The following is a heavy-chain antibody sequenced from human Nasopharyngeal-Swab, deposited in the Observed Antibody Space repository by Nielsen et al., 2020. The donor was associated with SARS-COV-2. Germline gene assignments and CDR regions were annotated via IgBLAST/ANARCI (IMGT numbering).Heavy chain of an antibody. CDR1: GGSFSGYY. CDR3: ALGGDFDY. CDR2: INHSGST. V-gene: IGHV4-34*01. Sequence: SETLSLTCAVYGGSFSGYYWSWIRQPPGKGLEWIGEINHSGSTKSNPSLKSRVTISVDASKNRFSLKLSSVTAADTAVYYCALGGDFDYWGQGTLVTVSS. D-gene: IGHD3-16*01. J-gene: IGHJ4*02.